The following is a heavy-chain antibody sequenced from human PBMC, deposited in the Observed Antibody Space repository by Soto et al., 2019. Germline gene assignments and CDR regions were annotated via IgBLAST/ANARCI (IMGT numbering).Heavy chain of an antibody. CDR3: ARGYYDSSGYYTHGPIDY. J-gene: IGHJ4*02. Sequence: PGESLKISCKGSGYSFTSYWIGWVRQMPGKGLEWMGIIYPGDSDTRYSPSFQGQVTISADKSISTAYLQWSSLKASDTAMYYCARGYYDSSGYYTHGPIDYWGQGTLVTVSS. V-gene: IGHV5-51*01. CDR2: IYPGDSDT. D-gene: IGHD3-22*01. CDR1: GYSFTSYW.